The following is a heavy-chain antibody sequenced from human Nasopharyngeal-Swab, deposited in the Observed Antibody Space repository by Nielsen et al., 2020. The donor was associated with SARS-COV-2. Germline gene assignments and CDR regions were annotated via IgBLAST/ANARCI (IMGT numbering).Heavy chain of an antibody. Sequence: WIRQPQGKGLEWIGYIYYSGSAYYNPSLKSRVTISVDTSKNQFSLKLSSVTAADTAVYYCARGPYSSGYPYYYYYYMDVWGKGTTVTVSS. CDR3: ARGPYSSGYPYYYYYYMDV. J-gene: IGHJ6*03. CDR2: IYYSGSA. V-gene: IGHV4-30-4*07. D-gene: IGHD3-22*01.